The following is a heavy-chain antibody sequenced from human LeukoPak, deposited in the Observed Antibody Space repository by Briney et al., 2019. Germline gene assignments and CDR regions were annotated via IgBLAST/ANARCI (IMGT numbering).Heavy chain of an antibody. D-gene: IGHD3-22*01. CDR3: ARAVKYYYDRSDEYFDY. J-gene: IGHJ4*02. CDR1: GGSISSYY. CDR2: FYYSGST. Sequence: SETLSLTCTVSGGSISSYYWSWIRQPPGKGLVWIGYFYYSGSTNYNPSLKSRVTISVDTSKNQFSLKLRSVTAADTAVYYCARAVKYYYDRSDEYFDYWGQGTLATVSS. V-gene: IGHV4-59*01.